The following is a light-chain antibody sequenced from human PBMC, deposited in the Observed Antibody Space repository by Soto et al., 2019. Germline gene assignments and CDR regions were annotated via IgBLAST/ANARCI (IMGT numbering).Light chain of an antibody. J-gene: IGKJ1*01. CDR1: QSVSSY. Sequence: EIVLTQSPATLSLSPGERATLSCRASQSVSSYLAWYQQKPGQAPRLLIYDASNRATGIPARFSGSGSGTDFTLTINRLEPEDFAVYYCQQYGSSPPTFGQGTKVDI. CDR3: QQYGSSPPT. CDR2: DAS. V-gene: IGKV3-20*01.